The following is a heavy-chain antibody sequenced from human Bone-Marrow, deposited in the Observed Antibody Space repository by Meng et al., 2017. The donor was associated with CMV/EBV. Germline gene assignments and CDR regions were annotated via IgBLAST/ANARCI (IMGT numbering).Heavy chain of an antibody. D-gene: IGHD6-13*01. V-gene: IGHV4-61*01. CDR1: GGSVSSGSYY. CDR3: ARTPGYGSSWYYDY. Sequence: SETLSLTCTVSGGSVSSGSYYWSWIRQPPGKGLEWIGYIYYSGSTNYNPSLKSRATISVDTSKNQFSLKLISVTAADTAVYYCARTPGYGSSWYYDYWGQGKLVNVDS. CDR2: IYYSGST. J-gene: IGHJ4*02.